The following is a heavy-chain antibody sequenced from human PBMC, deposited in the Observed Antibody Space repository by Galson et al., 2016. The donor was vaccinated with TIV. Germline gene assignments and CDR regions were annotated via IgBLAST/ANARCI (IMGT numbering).Heavy chain of an antibody. D-gene: IGHD5-24*01. CDR2: ISTTSSLI. J-gene: IGHJ4*02. CDR3: AREGRDGYNPYFDY. V-gene: IGHV3-48*01. CDR1: GFTFSIYN. Sequence: SLRLSCAASGFTFSIYNMKWVRQPPGKGLEWISYISTTSSLIYYADSVRGRFTISRDNAKNSLYLQMNSLRADDTAVYYCAREGRDGYNPYFDYWGQGTLVTVSS.